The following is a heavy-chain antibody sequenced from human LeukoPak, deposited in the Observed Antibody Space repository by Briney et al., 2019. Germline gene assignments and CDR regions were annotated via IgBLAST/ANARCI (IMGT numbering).Heavy chain of an antibody. V-gene: IGHV3-23*01. J-gene: IGHJ6*02. CDR1: GFTVSAYA. CDR3: AKGLYDYAMDV. Sequence: PGGSLRLSCAASGFTVSAYAMAWVRQAPGKGLDWVSLIGNSGARTYYADSVKGRFTISRDNSKNTLYLQMSSLRAEDTAVYYCAKGLYDYAMDVWGQGTAVTVSS. CDR2: IGNSGART.